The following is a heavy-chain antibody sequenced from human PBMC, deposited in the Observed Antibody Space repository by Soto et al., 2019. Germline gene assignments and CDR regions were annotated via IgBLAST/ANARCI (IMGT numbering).Heavy chain of an antibody. V-gene: IGHV4-59*01. D-gene: IGHD3-22*01. Sequence: SETLSLTXTVSGGSIRSYYWSWIRQPPGKGLEWIGYIYYSGSTSYNPSLKSRVTMSVDTSQNQFSLRLTSVTAADTAIYYCARNRYYDSTGYLDYWGQGTLVTVSS. CDR1: GGSIRSYY. CDR3: ARNRYYDSTGYLDY. CDR2: IYYSGST. J-gene: IGHJ4*02.